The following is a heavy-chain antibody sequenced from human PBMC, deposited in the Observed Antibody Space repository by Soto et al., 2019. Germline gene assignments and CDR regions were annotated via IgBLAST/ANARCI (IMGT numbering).Heavy chain of an antibody. CDR3: ASPPTTRNSHYFGMDV. CDR1: GGTFSSYA. V-gene: IGHV1-69*12. Sequence: QVQLVQSGAEVKKPGSSVKVSCKASGGTFSSYAISWVRQAPVQGLEWMGGIIPILGTANYAQKFQGSVTISADESTSTAYMALRRLRSADTAVYYCASPPTTRNSHYFGMDVWGPGTTVTVSS. J-gene: IGHJ6*02. CDR2: IIPILGTA. D-gene: IGHD4-17*01.